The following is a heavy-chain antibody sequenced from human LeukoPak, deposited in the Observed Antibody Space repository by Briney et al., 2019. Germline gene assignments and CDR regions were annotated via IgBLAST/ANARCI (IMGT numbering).Heavy chain of an antibody. CDR3: ARTGSSGWHSDY. D-gene: IGHD6-19*01. V-gene: IGHV4-59*08. Sequence: SGTLSLTCTVSGGSISSYYWSWIRQPPGKGLEWIGYIYYSGSTNYNPSLKSRVTISVDTSKNQFSLKLSSVTAADTAVYYCARTGSSGWHSDYWGQGTLVTVSS. CDR2: IYYSGST. CDR1: GGSISSYY. J-gene: IGHJ4*02.